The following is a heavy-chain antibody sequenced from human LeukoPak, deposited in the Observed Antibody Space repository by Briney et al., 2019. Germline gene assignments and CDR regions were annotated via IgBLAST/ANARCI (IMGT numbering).Heavy chain of an antibody. D-gene: IGHD5-18*01. V-gene: IGHV3-23*01. CDR2: ISGSGDNT. CDR1: GFIFSSYV. Sequence: PGGSLRLSCAASGFIFSSYVLSWVRQAPGKGLEWVSAISGSGDNTYYADSVKGRFTISRDKSMNTLYLQMNSLRDEDTAVYYCANSGYKGNFDYWGQGTLVTVSS. J-gene: IGHJ4*02. CDR3: ANSGYKGNFDY.